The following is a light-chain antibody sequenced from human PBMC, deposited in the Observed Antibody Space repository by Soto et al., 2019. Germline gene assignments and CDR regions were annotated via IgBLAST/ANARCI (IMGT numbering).Light chain of an antibody. V-gene: IGKV1-5*01. CDR1: QSISSW. CDR3: QQYNSYWT. J-gene: IGKJ1*01. Sequence: DIQMTQSPSTLSASVGDRVTITCRASQSISSWLAWYQQKPGKAPKLLIYDASSLESGVPSRFSGSGSGTEFTLTISSLQPDDFATYNCQQYNSYWTVGQGTKVEIK. CDR2: DAS.